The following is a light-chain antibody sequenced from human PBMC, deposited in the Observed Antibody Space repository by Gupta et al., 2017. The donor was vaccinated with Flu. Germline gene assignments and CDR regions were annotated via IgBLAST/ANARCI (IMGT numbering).Light chain of an antibody. CDR2: YDG. CDR1: NIGGKT. J-gene: IGLJ2*01. Sequence: GGNNIGGKTVHWYRQRPGQAPVLVVYYDGGRPSGIPERFSGSNSWNTATLTISRVEAGDEADYYCQVWDSSSDLVVFGGGTKLTVL. V-gene: IGLV3-21*02. CDR3: QVWDSSSDLVV.